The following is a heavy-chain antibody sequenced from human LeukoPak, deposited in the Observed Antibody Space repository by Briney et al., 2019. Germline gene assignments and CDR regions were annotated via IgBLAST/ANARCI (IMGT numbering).Heavy chain of an antibody. CDR1: GYSFTSHW. J-gene: IGHJ3*01. CDR2: IYPGDSDT. Sequence: GESLKISCKGSGYSFTSHWIGWVRQMPGKGLEWMGFIYPGDSDTRYSPAFQGQVTISADKSISTAYLQWSSLKPSDTAMYYCARQAWGLYSGSYVWGQGTMVTVS. D-gene: IGHD1-26*01. CDR3: ARQAWGLYSGSYV. V-gene: IGHV5-51*01.